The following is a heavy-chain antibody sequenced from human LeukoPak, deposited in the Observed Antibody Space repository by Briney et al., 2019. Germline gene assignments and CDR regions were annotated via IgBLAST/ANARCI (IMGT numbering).Heavy chain of an antibody. CDR1: GFTFSSYS. CDR2: ISSSSSYI. Sequence: GGSLRLSCAASGFTFSSYSMNWVRQAPGKGLEWVSSISSSSSYIYYADSVKGRFTISRDNAKNSLYLQMNSLRAEDTAVYYCARDRGIVVVPAAINWFDPWGQGTLVTVSS. J-gene: IGHJ5*02. V-gene: IGHV3-21*01. CDR3: ARDRGIVVVPAAINWFDP. D-gene: IGHD2-2*01.